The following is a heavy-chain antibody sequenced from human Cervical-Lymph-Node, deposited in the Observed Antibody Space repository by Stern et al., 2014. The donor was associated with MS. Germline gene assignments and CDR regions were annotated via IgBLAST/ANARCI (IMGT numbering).Heavy chain of an antibody. CDR2: IFYSGST. CDR1: GGSISSYY. V-gene: IGHV4-59*01. Sequence: VQLVESGPGLVKPSETLSLTCTVSGGSISSYYWSWIRQPPGKGLEWIGYIFYSGSTSYNPSIRSRVTISVDTSKNQFSLRLTSVTAADTAVYYCARDARSSSHFDYWGQGTLVTVSS. CDR3: ARDARSSSHFDY. D-gene: IGHD6-13*01. J-gene: IGHJ4*02.